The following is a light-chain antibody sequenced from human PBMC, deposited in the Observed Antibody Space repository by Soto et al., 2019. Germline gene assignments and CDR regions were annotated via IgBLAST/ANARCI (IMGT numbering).Light chain of an antibody. CDR1: QSVSSSY. CDR2: GTS. J-gene: IGKJ2*01. CDR3: QQYGSSPMYT. V-gene: IGKV3-20*01. Sequence: EIVLTQSPGTLSLSPGERATLSCRASQSVSSSYLAWYQQKPGQAPRLLIYGTSSRATGIADRFSGSGSGTDFTLTISRLEPEDFEVYYCQQYGSSPMYTFGQGTKLEIK.